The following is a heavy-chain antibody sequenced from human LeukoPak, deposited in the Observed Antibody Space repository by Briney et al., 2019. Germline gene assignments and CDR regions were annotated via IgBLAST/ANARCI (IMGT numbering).Heavy chain of an antibody. CDR1: GFTFRNYA. CDR2: TSGSGGLA. J-gene: IGHJ4*02. D-gene: IGHD5-24*01. Sequence: GGFLRLSCAASGFTFRNYAMNWVRQAPGKGLGWVSSTSGSGGLAYYADSVKDRFTISRDNSKNTLYLQMNSLRAEDTAVYYCARVRGRDGYFDYWGQGALVTVS. V-gene: IGHV3-23*01. CDR3: ARVRGRDGYFDY.